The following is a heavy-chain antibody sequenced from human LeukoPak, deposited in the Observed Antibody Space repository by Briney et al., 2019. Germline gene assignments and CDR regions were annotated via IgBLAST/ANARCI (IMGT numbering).Heavy chain of an antibody. CDR3: ARVGSTVAAGTLDY. CDR2: ISSSGSHT. Sequence: GGSLRLSCAASGFTYSDYYMTWIRQAPGKGLEWVSYISSSGSHTTYADSVKGRFTISRDNAKNSLSLQVNSLRADDTAVYYCARVGSTVAAGTLDYWGQGTLVTVSS. D-gene: IGHD6-13*01. J-gene: IGHJ4*02. CDR1: GFTYSDYY. V-gene: IGHV3-11*06.